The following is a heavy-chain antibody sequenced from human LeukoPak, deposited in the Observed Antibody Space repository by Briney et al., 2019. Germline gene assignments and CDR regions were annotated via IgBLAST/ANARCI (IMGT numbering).Heavy chain of an antibody. V-gene: IGHV3-23*01. J-gene: IGHJ6*03. CDR2: VSSSGGTT. CDR1: GFTFSSYW. D-gene: IGHD2-15*01. CDR3: AKNGDRGAYCSGGSCYPYYYYYMDV. Sequence: PGGSLRLSCAASGFTFSSYWMHWVRQAPGKGLEWVSAVSSSGGTTYYADSVKGRFTISRDNSKNTLSLQMNSLRAEDTAIYYCAKNGDRGAYCSGGSCYPYYYYYMDVWGKGTTVTISS.